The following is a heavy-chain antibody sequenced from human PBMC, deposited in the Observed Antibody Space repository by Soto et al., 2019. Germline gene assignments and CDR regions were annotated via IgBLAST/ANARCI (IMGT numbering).Heavy chain of an antibody. CDR1: GYTLTELS. D-gene: IGHD6-13*01. Sequence: ASVKVSCKVSGYTLTELSMHWVRQAPGKGLEWMGGFDPEDGETIYAQKVQGRVTMTEDTSTDTAYMELSSLRSEDTAVYYCATPLLNSSGWYGVAFDYWGQGTLVTVSS. CDR3: ATPLLNSSGWYGVAFDY. CDR2: FDPEDGET. V-gene: IGHV1-24*01. J-gene: IGHJ4*02.